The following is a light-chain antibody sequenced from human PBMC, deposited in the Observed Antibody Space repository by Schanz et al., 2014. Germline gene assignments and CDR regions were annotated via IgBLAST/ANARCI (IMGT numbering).Light chain of an antibody. CDR3: QQRISWPPG. J-gene: IGKJ5*01. CDR2: GAS. CDR1: QSVSSSY. Sequence: ENVLTQSPGTLSLSPGERATLSCRASQSVSSSYLTWYQQKPGQAPRLLIYGASSRATGIPARFGGSGSGTDFTLTISRLAPEDFAFYYCQQRISWPPGFGQGTRLEIK. V-gene: IGKV3D-20*02.